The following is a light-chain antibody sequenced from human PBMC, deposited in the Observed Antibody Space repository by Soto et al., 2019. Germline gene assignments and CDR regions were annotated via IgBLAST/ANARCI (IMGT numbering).Light chain of an antibody. V-gene: IGLV2-14*01. J-gene: IGLJ1*01. Sequence: QSALTQPASVSGSPGQSITISCTGTSSAVGGYHYVSWYQQHPGKAPKLMISAVSNRPSGVSNRFSGSKSGNTASLTISGLQTEGEADYYFSSYTTSSTDVFGTGTQLTVL. CDR3: SSYTTSSTDV. CDR2: AVS. CDR1: SSAVGGYHY.